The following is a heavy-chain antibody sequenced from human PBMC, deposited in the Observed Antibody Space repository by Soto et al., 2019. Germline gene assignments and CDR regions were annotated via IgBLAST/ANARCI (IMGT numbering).Heavy chain of an antibody. CDR2: ISAYNGNT. V-gene: IGHV1-18*01. J-gene: IGHJ4*02. CDR1: GYTFTSYG. CDR3: AREGEWYCSGGSCDLWDYFDY. D-gene: IGHD2-15*01. Sequence: QVQLVQSGAEVKKPGASVKVSCKASGYTFTSYGISWVRQAPGQGLEWMGWISAYNGNTNYAQKLQGRVTMTTDTSTSTAYMELRSLRSDDTAVYCCAREGEWYCSGGSCDLWDYFDYWGQGTLVTVSS.